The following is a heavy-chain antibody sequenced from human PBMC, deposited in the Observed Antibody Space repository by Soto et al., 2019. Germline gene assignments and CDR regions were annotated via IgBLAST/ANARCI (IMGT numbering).Heavy chain of an antibody. J-gene: IGHJ5*02. CDR3: VSVVR. CDR1: GFTFRSSG. CDR2: IRGDGSDI. D-gene: IGHD6-19*01. Sequence: EVQLVESGGGLVQPGGSLRLSCAASGFTFRSSGMYWVRQPPGKGPVWISCIRGDGSDIYYADSVKGRFRISRDNARDAPYLQMNGRTAEYSAVYDCVSVVRWGQGTMVSVSS. V-gene: IGHV3-74*01.